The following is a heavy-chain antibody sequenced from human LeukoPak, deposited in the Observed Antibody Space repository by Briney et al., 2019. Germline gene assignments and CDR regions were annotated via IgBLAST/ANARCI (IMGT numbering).Heavy chain of an antibody. CDR1: GGTFSSYA. V-gene: IGHV1-69*13. CDR3: ARGGIAAPQRGDY. J-gene: IGHJ4*02. CDR2: IIPIFGTA. Sequence: SVKVSCKASGGTFSSYAISWVRQAPGQGLEWMGGIIPIFGTANYAQKFQGRVTITADESTSTAYMELSSLRSEDTDVYYCARGGIAAPQRGDYWGQGTLVTVSS. D-gene: IGHD6-13*01.